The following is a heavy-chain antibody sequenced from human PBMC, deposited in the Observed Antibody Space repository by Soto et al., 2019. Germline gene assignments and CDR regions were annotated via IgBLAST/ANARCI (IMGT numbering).Heavy chain of an antibody. V-gene: IGHV3-23*01. CDR1: GFAFSTYA. CDR2: ISGSGGSS. D-gene: IGHD6-13*01. J-gene: IGHJ6*02. Sequence: GGSLRLSCAASGFAFSTYAMTWVSQAPGKGLEWVSVISGSGGSSYYAASVKGRFTISRDNSKNTLCLQMNGLRAEDTALYYCAKVTKRAAAGRYEYYKYGMDVWGQGTTVTVSS. CDR3: AKVTKRAAAGRYEYYKYGMDV.